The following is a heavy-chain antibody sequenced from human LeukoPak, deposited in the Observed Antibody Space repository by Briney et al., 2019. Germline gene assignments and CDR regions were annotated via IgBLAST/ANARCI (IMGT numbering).Heavy chain of an antibody. CDR1: GITVNTNY. CDR3: ARSSNGVYIQ. J-gene: IGHJ4*02. Sequence: GGSLRLSCAASGITVNTNYMSWVRQAPGKGLEWVSNVFSDGRTFYADSVKGRFTISRDNAKNSLYVQMNSLRADDSAVYYCARSSNGVYIQWGQGTLVTVSS. V-gene: IGHV3-53*01. CDR2: VFSDGRT. D-gene: IGHD2-8*01.